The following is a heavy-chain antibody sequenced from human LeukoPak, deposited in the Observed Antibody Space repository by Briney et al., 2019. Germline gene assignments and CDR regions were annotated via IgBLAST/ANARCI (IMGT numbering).Heavy chain of an antibody. CDR2: ISAYNGNT. CDR3: ARGVGYYDILNGYYRESYSDY. V-gene: IGHV1-18*04. J-gene: IGHJ4*02. CDR1: GYTFTSYG. Sequence: ASVKVSCKASGYTFTSYGISWVRQAPGQGLEWMGWISAYNGNTNYAQKLQGRVTMTTDTSTSTAYMELRSLRSDDTAVYYCARGVGYYDILNGYYRESYSDYWGQGTLVTVSS. D-gene: IGHD3-9*01.